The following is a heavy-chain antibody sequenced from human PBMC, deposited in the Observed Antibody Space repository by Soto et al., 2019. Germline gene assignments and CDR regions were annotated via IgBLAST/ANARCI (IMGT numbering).Heavy chain of an antibody. Sequence: GGSLRLSCAASGFTFSSYSMNWVRQAPGKGLEWVSSISSSSSYIYYADSVKGRFTISRDNAKNSLYLQMNSLRAEDTAVYYCARESHRSNAFDIWGQGTMVTVSS. CDR3: ARESHRSNAFDI. V-gene: IGHV3-21*01. J-gene: IGHJ3*02. CDR1: GFTFSSYS. CDR2: ISSSSSYI.